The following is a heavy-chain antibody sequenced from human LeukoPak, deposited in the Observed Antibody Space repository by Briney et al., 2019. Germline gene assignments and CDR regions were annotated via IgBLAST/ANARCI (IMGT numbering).Heavy chain of an antibody. Sequence: PGGSLRLSCAASGFTFNNYGMHWVRQAPGKGLEWVAAIWHDGSNKYYVDSVTGRFTISRDNSKNTLYLQMNSLRAEDTAVYYCARALNSVGAFDIWGQGTMVTVSS. CDR3: ARALNSVGAFDI. CDR1: GFTFNNYG. CDR2: IWHDGSNK. V-gene: IGHV3-33*01. J-gene: IGHJ3*02. D-gene: IGHD4-23*01.